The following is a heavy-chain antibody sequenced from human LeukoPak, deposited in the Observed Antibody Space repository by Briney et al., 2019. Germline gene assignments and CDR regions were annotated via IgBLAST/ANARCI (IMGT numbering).Heavy chain of an antibody. CDR2: INHSGST. J-gene: IGHJ6*03. D-gene: IGHD3-16*01. Sequence: SETLSLTCAVYGGSFSGYYWSWIRQPPGKGLEWIGEINHSGSTNYNPSLKSRVTISVDTSKNQFSLKLTSVTAADTAVYYCARETSQKGAHYMDAWGKGTTVTISS. CDR1: GGSFSGYY. CDR3: ARETSQKGAHYMDA. V-gene: IGHV4-34*01.